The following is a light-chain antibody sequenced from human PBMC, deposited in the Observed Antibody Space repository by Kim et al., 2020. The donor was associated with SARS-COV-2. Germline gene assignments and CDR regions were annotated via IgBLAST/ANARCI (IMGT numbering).Light chain of an antibody. CDR2: RNY. V-gene: IGLV1-47*01. CDR3: AAWDDSLSGVV. J-gene: IGLJ2*01. CDR1: SSNIGNTY. Sequence: GQRVANSCSGGSSNIGNTYVCWYQQLPGTAPKLLIYRNYQRPSGVPDRFSGSKSGTSASLAISGLRSEDEADYYCAAWDDSLSGVVFGGGTKLTVL.